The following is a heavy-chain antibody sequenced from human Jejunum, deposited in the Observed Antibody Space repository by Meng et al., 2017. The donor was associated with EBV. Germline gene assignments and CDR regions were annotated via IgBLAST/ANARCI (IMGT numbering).Heavy chain of an antibody. D-gene: IGHD5-12*01. V-gene: IGHV2-5*02. CDR1: GFSLTTSGVG. J-gene: IGHJ4*02. Sequence: QITLKESGPTLVKPPQTLTLTCTFSGFSLTTSGVGVGWIRQPPGKAPEWLALIYWDDDKRYSPSLKSRLTITKDTSKNQVVLTMTNMDPVDTGTYFCAHSPMRTSSSGYPRGFDYWGQGTLVTVSS. CDR2: IYWDDDK. CDR3: AHSPMRTSSSGYPRGFDY.